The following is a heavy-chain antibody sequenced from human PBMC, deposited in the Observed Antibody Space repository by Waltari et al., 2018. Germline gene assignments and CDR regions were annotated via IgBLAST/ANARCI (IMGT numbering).Heavy chain of an antibody. CDR2: IYSSGST. D-gene: IGHD3-16*01. V-gene: IGHV4-59*01. CDR3: AEGGHLRGGFAC. J-gene: IGHJ4*02. Sequence: QVRLQESGPGLVKPSETLSLTCTVSGGYMNSNYWSWIRQSPGKELEWICYIYSSGSTSYNPSLKSRLSRSIDTSKNQFSLSLTSVTAADTAVYYCAEGGHLRGGFACWGQGILVTVS. CDR1: GGYMNSNY.